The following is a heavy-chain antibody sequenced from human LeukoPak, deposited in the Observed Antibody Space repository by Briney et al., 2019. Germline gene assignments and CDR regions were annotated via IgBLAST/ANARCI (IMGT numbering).Heavy chain of an antibody. Sequence: PGGSLRLSCAASGFTFSSYAINWVRQAPGKGLEWVSGTGSTGVSTFYADSVKGRFTVSRDKSKNTLSLQMNSLRAGDTAVYYCAKDPGVVPAHYFDYWGQRTLVTVSS. J-gene: IGHJ4*02. CDR2: TGSTGVST. CDR1: GFTFSSYA. V-gene: IGHV3-23*01. CDR3: AKDPGVVPAHYFDY. D-gene: IGHD2-2*01.